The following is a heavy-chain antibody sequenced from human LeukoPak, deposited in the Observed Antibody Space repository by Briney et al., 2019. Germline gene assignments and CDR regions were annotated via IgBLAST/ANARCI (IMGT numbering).Heavy chain of an antibody. CDR3: ARALLGALDAFDI. V-gene: IGHV1-8*01. CDR2: MNPYCGIT. J-gene: IGHJ3*02. D-gene: IGHD1-26*01. Sequence: VAVKVLCLATRYTFTSQDVISMPLDTGQGLEWMGWMNPYCGITGYAQKFQGRVTMTRNTFISTAYMELSSLRSEDTAVYYCARALLGALDAFDIWGQGTMVTVSS. CDR1: RYTFTSQD.